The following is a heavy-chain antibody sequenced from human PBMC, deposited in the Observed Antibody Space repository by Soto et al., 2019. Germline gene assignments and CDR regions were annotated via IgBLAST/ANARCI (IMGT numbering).Heavy chain of an antibody. D-gene: IGHD2-8*01. CDR2: ISPSGSP. V-gene: IGHV4-30-2*01. CDR3: TRGVLA. Sequence: QVQLQESGSRLVRPSQTVSLTCSVSGGSVNSGGYSWSWIRQPPGKGLEWIAFISPSGSPAYNPSLKSRVTISVDRSKNQISLELSSVTAADTAVYYCTRGVLAWVPGTRVTVSS. CDR1: GGSVNSGGYS. J-gene: IGHJ5*02.